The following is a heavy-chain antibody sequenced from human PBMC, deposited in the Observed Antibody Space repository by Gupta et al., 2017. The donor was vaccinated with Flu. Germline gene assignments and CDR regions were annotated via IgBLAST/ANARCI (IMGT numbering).Heavy chain of an antibody. CDR2: INPSGGST. D-gene: IGHD2-2*01. J-gene: IGHJ5*02. CDR3: ARAPYTYCSSTSCPVWFDP. V-gene: IGHV1-46*01. Sequence: QVQLVQSGAEVKKPGASVKVSCKASGYTFTSYYMHWVRQAPGQGLEWMGIINPSGGSTSYAQKFQGRVTMTRDTSTSTVYMELSSLRSEDTAVYYCARAPYTYCSSTSCPVWFDPWGQGTLVTVSS. CDR1: GYTFTSYY.